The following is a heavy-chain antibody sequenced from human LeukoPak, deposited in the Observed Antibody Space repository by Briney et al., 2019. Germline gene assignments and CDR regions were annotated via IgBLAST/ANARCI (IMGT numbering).Heavy chain of an antibody. V-gene: IGHV4-4*07. Sequence: SETLSLTCTVSGGSISSYYWSWIRQPAGKGLEWIWRIYTSGSTNYNPSLKSRVTMSVDTSKNQFSLKLSSVTAADTAVYYCARDPYYYGSGTKEGYYFDYWGQGTLVTVSS. J-gene: IGHJ4*02. CDR1: GGSISSYY. D-gene: IGHD3-10*01. CDR3: ARDPYYYGSGTKEGYYFDY. CDR2: IYTSGST.